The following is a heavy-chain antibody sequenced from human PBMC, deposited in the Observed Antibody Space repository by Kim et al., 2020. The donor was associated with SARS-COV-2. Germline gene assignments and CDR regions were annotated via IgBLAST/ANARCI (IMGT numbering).Heavy chain of an antibody. CDR2: INSNSGGT. CDR1: GYTFTGYY. V-gene: IGHV1-2*02. Sequence: ASVKVSCKASGYTFTGYYMHWVRQAPGQGLEWMGSINSNSGGTKYAQKFQGRVTMTRDTSISTAYMELSSLRSDDTAVYFCGRGGPLWFDPWGQGTLVTVSS. D-gene: IGHD2-15*01. CDR3: GRGGPLWFDP. J-gene: IGHJ5*02.